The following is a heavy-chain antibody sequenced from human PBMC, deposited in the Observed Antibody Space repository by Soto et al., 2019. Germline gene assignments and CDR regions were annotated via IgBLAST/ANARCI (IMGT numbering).Heavy chain of an antibody. J-gene: IGHJ6*03. CDR1: GFTFSSYW. Sequence: GGSLRLSCAASGFTFSSYWMSWVRQAPGKGLEWVANIKKGGSERYYVDSVKGRFTMSRDNAKNSLYLQMNSLRAEDSAVYYCARGSYYYYYYYMDVWGKGTTVTVSS. CDR3: ARGSYYYYYYYMDV. CDR2: IKKGGSER. V-gene: IGHV3-7*04.